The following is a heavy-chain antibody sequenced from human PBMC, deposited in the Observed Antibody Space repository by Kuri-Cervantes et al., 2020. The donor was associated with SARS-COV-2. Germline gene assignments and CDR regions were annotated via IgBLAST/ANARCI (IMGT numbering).Heavy chain of an antibody. D-gene: IGHD3-9*01. J-gene: IGHJ4*02. CDR3: AKAGGTIPPTADY. V-gene: IGHV3-30*02. CDR1: GFTFSSYE. CDR2: IRYDGSNK. Sequence: GGSLRLSCAASGFTFSSYEMNWVRQAPGKGLEWVAFIRYDGSNKYYADSVKGRFTISRDNSKNTLYLQMNSLRAEDTAVYYCAKAGGTIPPTADYWGQGTLVTVSS.